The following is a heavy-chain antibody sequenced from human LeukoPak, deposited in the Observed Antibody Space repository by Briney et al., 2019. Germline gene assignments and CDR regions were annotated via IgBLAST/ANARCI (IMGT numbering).Heavy chain of an antibody. CDR3: ARVGHYDILTGHAFDI. CDR1: GFAFSSYA. Sequence: PGGSLRLSCAASGFAFSSYAMYWVRQAPGKGLEWVAIISSDGSNKYYSDSVKGRFTISRDNSKNSLYLQMNSLRAEDTAVYYCARVGHYDILTGHAFDIWGQGTMVTVSS. J-gene: IGHJ3*02. V-gene: IGHV3-30*04. D-gene: IGHD3-9*01. CDR2: ISSDGSNK.